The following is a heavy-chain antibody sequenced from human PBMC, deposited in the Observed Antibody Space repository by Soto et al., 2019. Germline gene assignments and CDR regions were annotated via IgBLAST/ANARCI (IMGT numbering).Heavy chain of an antibody. V-gene: IGHV4-34*01. CDR2: INHSGST. CDR3: ARGFWVAAAGTRYYFDY. J-gene: IGHJ4*02. CDR1: GGSFSGYY. D-gene: IGHD6-13*01. Sequence: SETQSLTCAVYGGSFSGYYWSWIRQPPGKGLEWIGEINHSGSTNYNPSLKSRVTISVDTSKNQFSLKLSSVTAADTAVYYCARGFWVAAAGTRYYFDYWGQGTLVTVSS.